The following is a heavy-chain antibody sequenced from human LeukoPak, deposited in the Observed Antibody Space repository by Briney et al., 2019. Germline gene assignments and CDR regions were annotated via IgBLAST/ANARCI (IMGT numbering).Heavy chain of an antibody. D-gene: IGHD6-13*01. CDR2: LSGSGGST. CDR1: GFTFSSYA. V-gene: IGHV3-23*01. CDR3: AKGSSSTSRTPFDP. Sequence: PGGSLRLSCAASGFTFSSYAMAWVPQAPGKGLEWVSALSGSGGSTYYADSVKSRFTISRDNSINTLYLQLNSLRVEDTAVYFCAKGSSSTSRTPFDPGGQGTLVTVSS. J-gene: IGHJ5*02.